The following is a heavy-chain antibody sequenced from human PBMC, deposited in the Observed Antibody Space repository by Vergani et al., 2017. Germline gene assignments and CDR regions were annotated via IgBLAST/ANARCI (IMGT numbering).Heavy chain of an antibody. J-gene: IGHJ6*03. Sequence: QVQLQQWGGGLLKPSETLSLTCVVNGGSFTSYHCTWIRQSPGEGLEWVGDIDQTGRPDYNPSLKSRLTMSVDKSRNQFSLTLHSVTATDTAIYFCARVNTETNGHLYYYYYMDVWVQGTAVTVS. V-gene: IGHV4-34*01. CDR3: ARVNTETNGHLYYYYYMDV. D-gene: IGHD4-11*01. CDR2: IDQTGRP. CDR1: GGSFTSYH.